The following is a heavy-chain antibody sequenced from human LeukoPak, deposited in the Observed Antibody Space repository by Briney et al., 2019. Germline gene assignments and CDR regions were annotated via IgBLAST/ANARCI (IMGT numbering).Heavy chain of an antibody. CDR3: GRHLWAINSFYFDN. V-gene: IGHV4-39*01. CDR1: GGSVSSTSDH. CDR2: FYHSGST. Sequence: SETLCLTCTVSGGSVSSTSDHWGWIRQRPGKGLEWITSFYHSGSTRYNPSLKIRVTTSIDTSKNQFSLKLSSVTAADTAVYYCGRHLWAINSFYFDNWGQGALVTVSS. J-gene: IGHJ4*02. D-gene: IGHD2-21*01.